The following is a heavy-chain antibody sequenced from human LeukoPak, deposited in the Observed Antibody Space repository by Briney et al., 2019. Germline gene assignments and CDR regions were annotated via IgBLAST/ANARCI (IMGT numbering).Heavy chain of an antibody. J-gene: IGHJ6*03. CDR1: GGSISSGRYY. CDR2: IYTSGSA. Sequence: PSETLSLTCTVSGGSISSGRYYWSWIRQPAGKGLEWIGRIYTSGSANYNPSLKSRVTISVDTSKNQFSLKLSSVNAADTAVYYCARDIPLYCTNGVCPFSDYYYYMDVWGKGTTVTVSS. D-gene: IGHD2-8*01. CDR3: ARDIPLYCTNGVCPFSDYYYYMDV. V-gene: IGHV4-61*02.